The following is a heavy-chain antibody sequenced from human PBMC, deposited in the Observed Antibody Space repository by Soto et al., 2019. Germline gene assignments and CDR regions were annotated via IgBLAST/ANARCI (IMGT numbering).Heavy chain of an antibody. D-gene: IGHD5-18*01. CDR2: IGTGTRTR. V-gene: IGHV3-48*01. CDR1: GFVLSNYS. CDR3: ATSYSSGFGY. Sequence: EVQLVESGGGLVQPGGSLRLSCAASGFVLSNYSMSWVRQAPGKGLEWVSYIGTGTRTRYYADSVKGRFTISRDNGKNSLFLQMNSLRAEDTALYYCATSYSSGFGYWGQGTLVTVSS. J-gene: IGHJ4*02.